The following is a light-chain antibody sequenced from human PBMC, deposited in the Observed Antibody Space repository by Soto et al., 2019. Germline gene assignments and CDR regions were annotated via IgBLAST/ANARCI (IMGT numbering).Light chain of an antibody. V-gene: IGLV2-14*01. J-gene: IGLJ2*01. CDR2: EVS. Sequence: QSALTQPASVSGSPGRSITISCTRTSSDIGGFNYVSWYQQHPGKAPKLIIYEVSTRPSGVSNRFSGSKSGNTASLTISGLQPEDEAIYYCSSYRNTNTLPFGGGTKLTVL. CDR1: SSDIGGFNY. CDR3: SSYRNTNTLP.